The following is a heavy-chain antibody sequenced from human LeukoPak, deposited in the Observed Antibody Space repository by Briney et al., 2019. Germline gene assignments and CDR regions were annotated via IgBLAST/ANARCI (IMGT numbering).Heavy chain of an antibody. CDR2: IYTYGDT. J-gene: IGHJ1*01. Sequence: SETLSLTCTVSGVSISTYYLSWIRQPPGKGLEWIGRIYTYGDTNYNPSLKSRVTISVDTSKNPFSLKLSSVIAADTAVYYCARDWRDDSSGYYSYFQHWGQGTLVTVSS. V-gene: IGHV4-4*07. D-gene: IGHD3-22*01. CDR3: ARDWRDDSSGYYSYFQH. CDR1: GVSISTYY.